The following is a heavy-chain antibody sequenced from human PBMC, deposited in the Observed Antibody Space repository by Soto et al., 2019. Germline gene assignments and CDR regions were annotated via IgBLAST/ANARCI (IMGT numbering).Heavy chain of an antibody. CDR1: GYTFTSYG. CDR2: INAYNGNT. D-gene: IGHD6-19*01. J-gene: IGHJ4*02. Sequence: QVQLVQSGAEVKKPGASVKVSCKASGYTFTSYGISWVRQAPGQGLEWMGWINAYNGNTNYAQKLQGRGTMTTDTSTITAYMELSSLRTDDTAVFYCARAPVAGTCFDYWGQGTLVTVSS. CDR3: ARAPVAGTCFDY. V-gene: IGHV1-18*01.